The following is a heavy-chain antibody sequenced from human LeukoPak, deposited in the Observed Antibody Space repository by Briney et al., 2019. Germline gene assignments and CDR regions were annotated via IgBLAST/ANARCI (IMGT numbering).Heavy chain of an antibody. CDR3: AKEPGDSRWYEYYFDY. D-gene: IGHD6-13*01. V-gene: IGHV3-23*01. J-gene: IGHJ4*02. CDR2: MSGSGGST. CDR1: GFTFSSYA. Sequence: GGSLGLSCAASGFTFSSYAMSWVRQAPGKGLEWVSGMSGSGGSTYYADSVKGQFTISRDNSKNTLYLQMNSLRAEDTAVYYCAKEPGDSRWYEYYFDYWGQGTLVTVSS.